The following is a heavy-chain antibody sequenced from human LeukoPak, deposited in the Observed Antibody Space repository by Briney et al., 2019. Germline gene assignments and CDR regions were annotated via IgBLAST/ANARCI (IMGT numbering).Heavy chain of an antibody. CDR1: GFTFSDYF. J-gene: IGHJ4*02. CDR2: MSRSSSYI. CDR3: ARDLEVEGIGPTL. V-gene: IGHV3-21*01. D-gene: IGHD2-15*01. Sequence: SGGSLRLSCAAPGFTFSDYFMNWVRQAPGKGLEWVSSMSRSSSYIYYADSVKGRFTISRDNAKNSLYLQMNSLRAEDTAVYYCARDLEVEGIGPTLWGQGTLVTVSS.